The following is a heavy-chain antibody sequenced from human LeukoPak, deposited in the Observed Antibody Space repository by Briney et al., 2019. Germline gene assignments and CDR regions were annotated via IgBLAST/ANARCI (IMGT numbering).Heavy chain of an antibody. Sequence: SDTLSLTCTVSGGSITGYHWSWIRQPPAKGLEWIGYIYSNEATQYKPSLKSRVTISADTSKNQFSLNRTSVSAADTAIYYCARRNDFDIWGQGTMVTVSS. V-gene: IGHV4-4*08. J-gene: IGHJ3*02. CDR1: GGSITGYH. CDR2: IYSNEAT. CDR3: ARRNDFDI.